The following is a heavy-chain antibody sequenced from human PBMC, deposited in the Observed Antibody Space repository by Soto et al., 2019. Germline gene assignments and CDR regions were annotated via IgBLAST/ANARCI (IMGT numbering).Heavy chain of an antibody. V-gene: IGHV1-8*01. CDR2: MNPNSGNT. CDR1: GYTFTSYD. J-gene: IGHJ3*02. D-gene: IGHD6-6*01. CDR3: ARAMGWQLVHPHDAFDI. Sequence: ASVKVSCKASGYTFTSYDINWLRQATGQGLEWMGWMNPNSGNTGYAQKFQGRVTMTRNTSISTAYMELSSLRSEDTAVYYCARAMGWQLVHPHDAFDIWGQGTMVTVSS.